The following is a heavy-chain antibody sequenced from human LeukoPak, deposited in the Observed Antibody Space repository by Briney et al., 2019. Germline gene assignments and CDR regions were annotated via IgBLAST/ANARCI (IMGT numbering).Heavy chain of an antibody. V-gene: IGHV1-46*02. CDR3: ARDPNTHYDILTGFHHFDY. CDR1: GGTFNTYA. CDR2: INPSGGST. Sequence: ASVKVSCKASGGTFNTYAISWVRQAPGHGLEWMGIINPSGGSTSNAQKFQGRITMTRDTSTSTVYMELSSLRSEDTAVYYCARDPNTHYDILTGFHHFDYWGQGTLVTVSS. D-gene: IGHD3-9*01. J-gene: IGHJ4*02.